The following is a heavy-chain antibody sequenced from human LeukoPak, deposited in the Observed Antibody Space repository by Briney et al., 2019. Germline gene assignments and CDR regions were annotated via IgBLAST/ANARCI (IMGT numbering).Heavy chain of an antibody. CDR2: INHSGST. CDR3: ARQDRGSCYPF. V-gene: IGHV4-34*01. D-gene: IGHD2-15*01. Sequence: SETLSLTCAVYGGSFSGYYWSWIRQPPGKGLEWIGEINHSGSTNYNPSLKSRVTISVDTSKNQFSLKLSSVTAADTAVYYCARQDRGSCYPFWGQGTLVTVSS. J-gene: IGHJ4*02. CDR1: GGSFSGYY.